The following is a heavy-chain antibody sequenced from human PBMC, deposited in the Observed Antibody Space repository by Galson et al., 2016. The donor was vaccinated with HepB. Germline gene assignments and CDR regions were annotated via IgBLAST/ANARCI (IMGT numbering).Heavy chain of an antibody. CDR1: GFTFSSFT. D-gene: IGHD4-23*01. CDR2: ISSSGSYI. V-gene: IGHV3-21*01. J-gene: IGHJ5*02. CDR3: ARPGYPNGGKPPDLLDL. Sequence: SLRLSCAASGFTFSSFTINWVRQAPGKGLEWVSGISSSGSYIYYADSVKARFAISRDNARNSLLLQMNSLTAEDTAVYFCARPGYPNGGKPPDLLDLWGQGTLVTVSS.